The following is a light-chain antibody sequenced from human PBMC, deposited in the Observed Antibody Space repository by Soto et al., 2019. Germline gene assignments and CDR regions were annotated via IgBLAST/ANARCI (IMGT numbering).Light chain of an antibody. CDR2: SNN. CDR1: TFNVGSNT. J-gene: IGLJ1*01. CDR3: AAWDDSLNGYV. Sequence: QSVLTQPPSASGTPWQRVTISCSGSTFNVGSNTVNWYQQFPGTAPKLLMYSNNQRPSGVPDRLSGSKSGTSASLAISGLQSEDEADYYCAAWDDSLNGYVFGTGTKVTAL. V-gene: IGLV1-44*01.